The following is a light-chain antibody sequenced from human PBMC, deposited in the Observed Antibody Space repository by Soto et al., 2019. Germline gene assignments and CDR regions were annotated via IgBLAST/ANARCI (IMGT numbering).Light chain of an antibody. CDR2: GAS. Sequence: EIVLTQSPGTLSLSPGERATLSCRASQSVSSNNLAWYQQRPGQAPRVVIYGASTRATGIPERFSGSGSGTDFTLTSSRLEPEDFAVYYCQHYYTSYTTVGQGTKVDIK. CDR3: QHYYTSYTT. J-gene: IGKJ1*01. V-gene: IGKV3-20*01. CDR1: QSVSSNN.